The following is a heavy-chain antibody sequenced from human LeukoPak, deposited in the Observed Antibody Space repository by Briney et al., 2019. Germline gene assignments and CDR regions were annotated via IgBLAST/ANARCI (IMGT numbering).Heavy chain of an antibody. CDR3: ADYGVSGVRNNFY. CDR2: ISVASNT. Sequence: GESLRLSCAASGLAVSSYAMSWVRQAPGKGLEWVSTISVASNTFYADAVKGRFTISRDNSRNTVYLQMTSLRADDTAVYYCADYGVSGVRNNFYWGQGTLVTVSS. CDR1: GLAVSSYA. D-gene: IGHD3-3*01. J-gene: IGHJ4*02. V-gene: IGHV3-23*01.